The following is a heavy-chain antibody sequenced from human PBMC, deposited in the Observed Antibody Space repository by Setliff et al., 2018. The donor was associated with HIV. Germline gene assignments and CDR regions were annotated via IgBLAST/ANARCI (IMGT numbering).Heavy chain of an antibody. V-gene: IGHV3-48*04. J-gene: IGHJ4*02. CDR2: ISSSSSI. CDR1: GFTFSSYS. Sequence: PGGSLRLSCAASGFTFSSYSMNWVRQAPGKGLEWLSYISSSSSIYHADSVKGRFTISRDNTRSTLYLQMNRLRVEDTAVYSCVRGPQFRPHWGQGTLVTVSS. CDR3: VRGPQFRPH.